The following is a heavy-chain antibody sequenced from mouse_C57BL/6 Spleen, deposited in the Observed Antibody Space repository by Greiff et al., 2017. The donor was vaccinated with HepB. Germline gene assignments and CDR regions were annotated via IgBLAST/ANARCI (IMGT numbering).Heavy chain of an antibody. V-gene: IGHV3-6*01. Sequence: VQLQQSGPGLVKPSQSLSLTCSVTGYSIPSGYYWNWIRQFPGNKLEWMGYISYDGSNNYNPSLKNRISITRDTSKNQFFLKLNSVTTEDTATYYCASGYPWFAYWGQGTLVTVSA. J-gene: IGHJ3*01. D-gene: IGHD2-2*01. CDR1: GYSIPSGYY. CDR2: ISYDGSN. CDR3: ASGYPWFAY.